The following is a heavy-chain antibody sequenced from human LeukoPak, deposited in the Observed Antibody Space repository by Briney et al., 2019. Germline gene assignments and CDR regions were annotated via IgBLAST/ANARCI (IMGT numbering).Heavy chain of an antibody. CDR2: IYHSGST. D-gene: IGHD3-16*01. CDR1: GGSISSGGYS. Sequence: SQTLSLTCAVSGGSISSGGYSWSWIRQPPGKGLEWIGYIYHSGSTYYNPSLKSRVTISVDRSKNQFSLKLSSVTAADTAVYYCARDRGVGNWGSSNWFDPWGQGTLVTVSS. J-gene: IGHJ5*02. V-gene: IGHV4-30-2*01. CDR3: ARDRGVGNWGSSNWFDP.